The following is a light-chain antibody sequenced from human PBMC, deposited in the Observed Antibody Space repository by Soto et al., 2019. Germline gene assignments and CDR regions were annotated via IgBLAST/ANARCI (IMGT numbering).Light chain of an antibody. CDR2: KAS. V-gene: IGKV1-5*03. CDR1: QSISSW. J-gene: IGKJ1*01. Sequence: DIQMTQSPSTLSASVGDRVTITCRASQSISSWLAWYQQKPGKAPKLLIYKASSLESGVPSRFSGSGSGTDYTLTISSLQPDDFATYYCQQYNSYLWTFGQGTKVDTK. CDR3: QQYNSYLWT.